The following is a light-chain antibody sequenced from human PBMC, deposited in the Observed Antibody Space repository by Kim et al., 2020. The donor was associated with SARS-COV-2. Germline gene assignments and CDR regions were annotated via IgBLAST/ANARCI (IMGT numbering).Light chain of an antibody. CDR2: DAA. CDR3: QQRGSRPPALT. CDR1: HNVGIS. Sequence: PEESASRSCRASHNVGISLDWYQQTPGQAHRLLIYDAAVRAAGIPDRFSGSGSGTDINLTIGSRGPEDFEIDYCQQRGSRPPALTFGGGTKVDIK. J-gene: IGKJ4*01. V-gene: IGKV3-11*01.